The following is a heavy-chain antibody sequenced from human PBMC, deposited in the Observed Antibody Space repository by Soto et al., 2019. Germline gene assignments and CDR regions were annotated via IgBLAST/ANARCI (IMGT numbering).Heavy chain of an antibody. CDR1: GYTFTSYG. CDR2: ISAYNGNT. J-gene: IGHJ6*03. D-gene: IGHD3-10*01. CDR3: AREEGNYYGSGSYYRDYYYYMDV. V-gene: IGHV1-18*01. Sequence: ASVKVSCKASGYTFTSYGISWVRQAPGQGLEWMGWISAYNGNTNYAQKLQGRVTMTTDTSTSTAYMELRSLRSDDTAVYYCAREEGNYYGSGSYYRDYYYYMDVWGKGTTVTVSS.